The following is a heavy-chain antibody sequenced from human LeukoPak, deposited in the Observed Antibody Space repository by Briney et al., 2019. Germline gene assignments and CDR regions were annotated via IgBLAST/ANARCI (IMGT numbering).Heavy chain of an antibody. Sequence: PSETLSLTCAVSGGSISSIYWWSWVRQPPGKGLEWIGYIYYSGSTNYNPSLKSRVTISVDTSKNQFSLKLSSVTAADTAVYYCARDPDRYYFDYWGQGTLVTVSS. CDR2: IYYSGST. V-gene: IGHV4-4*02. CDR1: GGSISSIYW. J-gene: IGHJ4*02. CDR3: ARDPDRYYFDY.